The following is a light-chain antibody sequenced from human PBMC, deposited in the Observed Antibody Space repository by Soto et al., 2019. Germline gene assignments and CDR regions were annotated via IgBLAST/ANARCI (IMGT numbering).Light chain of an antibody. V-gene: IGKV1-5*01. J-gene: IGKJ1*01. CDR2: DAS. CDR1: QDINNY. CDR3: QQYNSYPWT. Sequence: DIQMTQSPSTLSGSVGDRVTITCQASQDINNYLNWYQQKPGKAPKLLIYDASSLQNGVPSRFRGAESGTEFTLTISSLQPDDFAVYYCQQYNSYPWTFGQGTKVDIK.